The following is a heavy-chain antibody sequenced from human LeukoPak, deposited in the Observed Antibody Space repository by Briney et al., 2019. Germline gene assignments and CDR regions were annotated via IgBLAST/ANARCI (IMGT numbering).Heavy chain of an antibody. CDR1: GGSISSSSYY. Sequence: SETLSLTCTVSGGSISSSSYYWGWIRQPPGKGLEWIGEINHSGSTNYNPSLKSRVTISVDTSKNQFSLKLSSVTAADTAVYYCARGRNTYSSSWYAGLGYFQHWGQGTLVTVSS. D-gene: IGHD6-13*01. J-gene: IGHJ1*01. V-gene: IGHV4-39*07. CDR3: ARGRNTYSSSWYAGLGYFQH. CDR2: INHSGST.